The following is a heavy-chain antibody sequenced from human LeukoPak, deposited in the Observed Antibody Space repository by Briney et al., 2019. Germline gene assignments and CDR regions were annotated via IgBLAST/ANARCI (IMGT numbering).Heavy chain of an antibody. D-gene: IGHD5-12*01. CDR2: IKQDGSEK. CDR3: ARSPHFSGYDYYYYYYMDV. V-gene: IGHV3-7*01. Sequence: GSLRLSCAASGFTFSSYWMSWVRQAPGKGLEWVANIKQDGSEKYYVDSVKGRFTISRDNDKNSLYLQMNSLRAEDTAVYYCARSPHFSGYDYYYYYYMDVWGKGPTVTVSS. J-gene: IGHJ6*03. CDR1: GFTFSSYW.